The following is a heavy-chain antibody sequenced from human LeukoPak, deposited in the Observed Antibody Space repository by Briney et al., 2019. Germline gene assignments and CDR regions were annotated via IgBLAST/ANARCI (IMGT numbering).Heavy chain of an antibody. V-gene: IGHV3-23*01. CDR3: AKDPHYYTSVDY. Sequence: GSLRLSCAASGFTLSTYAMIWVRQAPGKGLEWVSFISAGADITYYADSVKGRFTISRANSKSTLFLQMNSLRVEDTAMYYCAKDPHYYTSVDYWGQGTLVTVSS. J-gene: IGHJ4*02. CDR1: GFTLSTYA. D-gene: IGHD3-10*01. CDR2: ISAGADIT.